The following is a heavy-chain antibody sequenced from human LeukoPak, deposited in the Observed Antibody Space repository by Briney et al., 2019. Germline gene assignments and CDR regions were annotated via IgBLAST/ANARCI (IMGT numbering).Heavy chain of an antibody. J-gene: IGHJ3*02. Sequence: ASVKVSCKASGYTFTSYGISWVRQAPGQGLEWMGWISAYNGNTNYAQKLQGRVTMTTDTSTSTAYMELRSLRSDDTAVYYCARGRAGYYDSSGLDAFDIWGQGTMVTVSS. D-gene: IGHD3-22*01. V-gene: IGHV1-18*01. CDR1: GYTFTSYG. CDR3: ARGRAGYYDSSGLDAFDI. CDR2: ISAYNGNT.